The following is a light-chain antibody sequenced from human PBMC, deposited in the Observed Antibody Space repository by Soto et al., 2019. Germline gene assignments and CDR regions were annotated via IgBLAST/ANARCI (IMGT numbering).Light chain of an antibody. V-gene: IGKV3-11*01. Sequence: EIVLTQSPATLSLSPGERATLSCRASQSVSSYLAWYQQKPGQAPRLLIYDATNRATGTPARFSGSGSRTDFTLTISSLEPEDFAVYYCQQRSNWQYTFGQGTKLEIK. CDR3: QQRSNWQYT. CDR1: QSVSSY. CDR2: DAT. J-gene: IGKJ2*01.